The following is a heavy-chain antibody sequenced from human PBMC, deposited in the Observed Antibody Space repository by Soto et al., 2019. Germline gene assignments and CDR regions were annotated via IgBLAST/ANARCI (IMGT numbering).Heavy chain of an antibody. D-gene: IGHD3-22*01. Sequence: PGGSLRLSCAASGFSFSSYGMHWVRQTPGKGLEWVAGISYDGSNKYYVDSMKGRLTISRDNSKNTLDLQMNSLRAEDTAVYYCAKDTYYHDSSDYYVFDYWGPGTLVTVSS. CDR1: GFSFSSYG. CDR3: AKDTYYHDSSDYYVFDY. J-gene: IGHJ4*02. V-gene: IGHV3-30*18. CDR2: ISYDGSNK.